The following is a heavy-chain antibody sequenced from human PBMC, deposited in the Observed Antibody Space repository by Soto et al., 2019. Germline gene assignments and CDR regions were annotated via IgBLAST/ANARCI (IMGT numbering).Heavy chain of an antibody. J-gene: IGHJ4*02. CDR3: ARDGGRHSGGIDY. CDR2: IIPIFGTA. Sequence: QVQLVQSGAEVKKPGSSVKVSCKASGGTFSSYSINWVRQAPGQGLEWMGEIIPIFGTAKYAQKFQSRVTITADESTSTAYMDLSSLRAEDTAVYYCARDGGRHSGGIDYWGQGTLVTVSS. V-gene: IGHV1-69*01. CDR1: GGTFSSYS. D-gene: IGHD1-26*01.